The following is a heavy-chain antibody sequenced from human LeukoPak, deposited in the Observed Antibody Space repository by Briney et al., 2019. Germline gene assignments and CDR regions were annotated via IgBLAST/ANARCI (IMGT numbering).Heavy chain of an antibody. V-gene: IGHV3-15*01. CDR1: GFTFSNAW. J-gene: IGHJ4*02. D-gene: IGHD5-24*01. Sequence: GGSLRLSCAASGFTFSNAWMSWVRQAPGKGLEWVGRIKSKTDGGTTDYAAPVKGRFTMSRDDSKNTLYLQMNSLKTEDTAVYYCTTTHSRVGYNVLGYWGQGTLVTVSS. CDR2: IKSKTDGGTT. CDR3: TTTHSRVGYNVLGY.